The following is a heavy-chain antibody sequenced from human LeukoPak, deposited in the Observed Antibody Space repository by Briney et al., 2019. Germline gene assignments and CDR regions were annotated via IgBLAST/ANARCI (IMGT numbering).Heavy chain of an antibody. V-gene: IGHV4-34*01. Sequence: PSETLSLTCAVYGGSFSGYYWSWIRDPPGKGLEWIGEINHSGSTNYNPSLKSRVTISVDTSKNQFSLRLSSVTAADTAVYYCASIPQATPLYYFDYWGQGTLGTVSS. CDR2: INHSGST. D-gene: IGHD2-21*01. CDR1: GGSFSGYY. J-gene: IGHJ4*02. CDR3: ASIPQATPLYYFDY.